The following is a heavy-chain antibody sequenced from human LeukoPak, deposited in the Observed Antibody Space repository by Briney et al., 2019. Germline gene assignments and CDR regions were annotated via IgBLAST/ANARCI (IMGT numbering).Heavy chain of an antibody. Sequence: SETLSLTCTVSGGSISSYYWSWIRQPPAKGLEWIGYIYYSGSTNYNPSLKSRVPISVDTSKNQFSLKLSSVTAADTAVYYCARDYDYGDYLFDLWGRGTLVTVSS. J-gene: IGHJ2*01. CDR3: ARDYDYGDYLFDL. CDR2: IYYSGST. V-gene: IGHV4-59*01. D-gene: IGHD4-17*01. CDR1: GGSISSYY.